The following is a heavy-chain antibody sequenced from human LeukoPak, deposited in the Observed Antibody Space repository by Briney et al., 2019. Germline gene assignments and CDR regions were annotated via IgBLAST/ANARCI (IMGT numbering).Heavy chain of an antibody. CDR1: GGSISSGGYS. J-gene: IGHJ4*02. CDR2: IYYSGST. D-gene: IGHD3-22*01. Sequence: SSQTLSLTCAVSGGSISSGGYSWSWIRQPPGKGLEWIGSIYYSGSTYYNPSLKSRVTISVDTSKNQFSLKLSSVTAADTAVYYCARQGDYYDSSGYPGPAYWGQGTLVTVSS. CDR3: ARQGDYYDSSGYPGPAY. V-gene: IGHV4-30-2*03.